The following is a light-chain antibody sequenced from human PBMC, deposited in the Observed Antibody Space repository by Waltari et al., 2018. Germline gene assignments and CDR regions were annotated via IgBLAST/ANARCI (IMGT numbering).Light chain of an antibody. J-gene: IGLJ3*02. CDR3: QTGGHGTWV. CDR2: FNSGGSH. V-gene: IGLV4-69*01. CDR1: SGHSSNI. Sequence: QLVVTQSPSASASLGASVKITCHLSSGHSSNIIAWLQQQPEKVPRYSMKFNSGGSHSRGHEIPHRFSGASSGHERHLTIASLQAADEADYYCQTGGHGTWVFGGGTKLTVL.